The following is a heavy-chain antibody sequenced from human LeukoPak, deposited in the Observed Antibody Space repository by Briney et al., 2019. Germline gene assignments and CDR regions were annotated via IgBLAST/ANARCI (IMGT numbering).Heavy chain of an antibody. CDR3: AKGQAAAGTMDY. CDR2: ISDTGANA. D-gene: IGHD6-13*01. Sequence: GGSLRLSCAASGFTFSSYSMSWVRQAPGKGLEWVSVISDTGANAYYADSVKGRFTISRDNSKNTLYLQMNSLRAEDTAVYYCAKGQAAAGTMDYWGQGTLVTVSS. CDR1: GFTFSSYS. V-gene: IGHV3-23*01. J-gene: IGHJ4*02.